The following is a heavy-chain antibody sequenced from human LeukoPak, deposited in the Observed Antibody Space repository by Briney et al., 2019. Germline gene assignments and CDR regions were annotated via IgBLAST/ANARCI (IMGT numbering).Heavy chain of an antibody. D-gene: IGHD5-24*01. CDR2: IYYSGST. CDR3: ARPRDGYNFGAFDI. J-gene: IGHJ3*02. CDR1: GGSISSYY. V-gene: IGHV4-59*08. Sequence: PSETLSLTCTVSGGSISSYYWSWIRQPPGKGLEWIGYIYYSGSTNYNPSLKSRVTISVDTSKNQFSLRLTSVTAADTAVYYCARPRDGYNFGAFDIWGQGTMVTVSS.